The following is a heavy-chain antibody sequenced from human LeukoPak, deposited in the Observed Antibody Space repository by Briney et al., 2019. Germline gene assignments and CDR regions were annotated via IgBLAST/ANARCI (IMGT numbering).Heavy chain of an antibody. J-gene: IGHJ4*02. Sequence: SETLSLTCAVYGGSFSGYYSSWIRQPPGKGLEWIGEINHSGSTNYNPSLKSRVTISVDTSKNQFSLKLSSVTAADTAVYYCARATVLGVRGVRTKYYFDYWGQGTLVTVSS. V-gene: IGHV4-34*01. D-gene: IGHD3-10*01. CDR2: INHSGST. CDR1: GGSFSGYY. CDR3: ARATVLGVRGVRTKYYFDY.